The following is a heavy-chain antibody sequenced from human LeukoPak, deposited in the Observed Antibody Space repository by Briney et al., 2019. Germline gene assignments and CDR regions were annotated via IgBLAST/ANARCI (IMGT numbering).Heavy chain of an antibody. CDR3: AISYSSGLYADY. CDR1: GYGFTSSC. CDR2: IITGDSGT. V-gene: IGHV5-51*01. J-gene: IGHJ4*02. Sequence: AESMMIFSWASGYGFTSSCICWWSHMPPEKRLGRGVIITGDSGTRYSPSFKSHVTISADKSISSSYLQWSSLKASDTAMYYCAISYSSGLYADYWGQGTLVTVPS. D-gene: IGHD6-19*01.